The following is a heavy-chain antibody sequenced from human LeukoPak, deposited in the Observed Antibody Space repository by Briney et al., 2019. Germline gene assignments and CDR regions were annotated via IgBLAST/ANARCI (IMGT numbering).Heavy chain of an antibody. D-gene: IGHD2-21*01. CDR3: ASANPYCGGDCPFDY. Sequence: ASVKVSCKASGYTFTSYGISWVRQAPGQGLEWMGWISAYNGNTNYAQKLQGRVTMTTDTSTSTAYMELRSLRSDDTAVYYCASANPYCGGDCPFDYWGQGTPVTVSS. CDR2: ISAYNGNT. J-gene: IGHJ4*02. V-gene: IGHV1-18*01. CDR1: GYTFTSYG.